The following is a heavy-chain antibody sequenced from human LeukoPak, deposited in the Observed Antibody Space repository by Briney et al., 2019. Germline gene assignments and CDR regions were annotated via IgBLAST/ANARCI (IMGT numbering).Heavy chain of an antibody. D-gene: IGHD6-6*01. CDR1: GFTFSSYG. Sequence: GRSLRLSCAASGFTFSSYGMHWVRQAPGKGLEWVAVIWYDGSNKYYADSVKGRFTISRDNSKNTLYLQMNSLRAEDTAVYYCARDGIAAQGMDVWGQGTTVTVSS. CDR2: IWYDGSNK. CDR3: ARDGIAAQGMDV. J-gene: IGHJ6*02. V-gene: IGHV3-33*01.